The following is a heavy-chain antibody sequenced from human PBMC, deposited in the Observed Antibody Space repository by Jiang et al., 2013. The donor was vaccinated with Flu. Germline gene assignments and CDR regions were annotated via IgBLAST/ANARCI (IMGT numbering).Heavy chain of an antibody. J-gene: IGHJ4*02. CDR2: IYYSGST. CDR3: ARMGAVDTAGMGY. CDR1: GGSISSYY. V-gene: IGHV4-59*01. D-gene: IGHD5-18*01. Sequence: GPGLVKPSETLSLTCTVSGGSISSYYWSWIRQPPGKGLEWIGYIYYSGSTNYNPSLKSRVTISVDTSKNQFSLKLSSVTAADTAVYYCARMGAVDTAGMGYWGQGTLVTVSS.